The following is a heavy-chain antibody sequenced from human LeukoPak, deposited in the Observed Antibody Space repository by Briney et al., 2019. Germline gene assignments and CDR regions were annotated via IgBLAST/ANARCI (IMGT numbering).Heavy chain of an antibody. CDR1: GYTFTGYY. CDR3: ARPHYYGSGSYYDY. J-gene: IGHJ4*02. V-gene: IGHV1-2*02. CDR2: INPNSGGT. Sequence: ASVKVSCKASGYTFTGYYMHWVRQAPGQGLEWMGWINPNSGGTNYAQKFQGRVTMTRDTSISTAYMELSRLRSDDTAVYYCARPHYYGSGSYYDYWGQGTLVTVSS. D-gene: IGHD3-10*01.